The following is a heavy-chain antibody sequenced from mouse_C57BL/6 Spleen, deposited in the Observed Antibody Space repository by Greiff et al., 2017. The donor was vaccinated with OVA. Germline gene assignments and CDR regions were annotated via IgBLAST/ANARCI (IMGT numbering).Heavy chain of an antibody. CDR1: GFSLTSYG. D-gene: IGHD2-1*01. CDR3: AREDYGNPYAMDY. V-gene: IGHV2-2*01. CDR2: IWSGGST. J-gene: IGHJ4*01. Sequence: VMLVESGPGLVQPSQSLSITCTVSGFSLTSYGVHWVRQSPGKGLEWLGVIWSGGSTDYNAAFISRLSISKDNSKSQVFFKMNSLQADDTAIYYCAREDYGNPYAMDYWGQGTSVTVSS.